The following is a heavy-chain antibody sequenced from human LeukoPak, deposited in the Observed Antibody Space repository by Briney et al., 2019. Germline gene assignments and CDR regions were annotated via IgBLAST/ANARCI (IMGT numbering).Heavy chain of an antibody. CDR1: GFTFANHA. J-gene: IGHJ4*02. D-gene: IGHD3-9*01. CDR3: ARDLDWSFDY. CDR2: INNSGRTI. V-gene: IGHV3-48*03. Sequence: PGGSLRPSCAASGFTFANHAMNWVRRAPGKGLEWIAYINNSGRTIYYADSMKGRLAISRDNAKSSLYLQVKSLRAEDTAIYYCARDLDWSFDYWGQGIQVTVSS.